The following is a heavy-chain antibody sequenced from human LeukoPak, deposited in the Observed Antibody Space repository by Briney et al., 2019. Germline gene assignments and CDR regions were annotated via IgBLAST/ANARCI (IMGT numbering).Heavy chain of an antibody. CDR1: GFTFSSYA. D-gene: IGHD3-3*01. J-gene: IGHJ3*02. CDR3: AREGYDFWSGYAQRGDAFDI. CDR2: ISGSGGST. Sequence: GGSLRLSCAASGFTFSSYAMSWVRQAPGKGLEWVSAISGSGGSTYYADSVKGRFTISRDNSKNTLYLQMNSLRAEDTAVYYCAREGYDFWSGYAQRGDAFDIWGQGTMVTVSS. V-gene: IGHV3-23*01.